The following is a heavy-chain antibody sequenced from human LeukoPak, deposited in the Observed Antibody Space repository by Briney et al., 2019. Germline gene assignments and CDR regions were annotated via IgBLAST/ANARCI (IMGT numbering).Heavy chain of an antibody. CDR3: ARHIVVVPADNWFDP. D-gene: IGHD2-2*01. CDR1: GFTFSSYA. J-gene: IGHJ5*02. CDR2: IYYSGST. Sequence: PGGSLRLSCAASGFTFSSYAMHWIRQPPGKGLEWIGSIYYSGSTYYNPSLKSRVTISVDTSKNQFSLKLSSVTAADTAVYYCARHIVVVPADNWFDPWGQGTLVTVSS. V-gene: IGHV4-39*01.